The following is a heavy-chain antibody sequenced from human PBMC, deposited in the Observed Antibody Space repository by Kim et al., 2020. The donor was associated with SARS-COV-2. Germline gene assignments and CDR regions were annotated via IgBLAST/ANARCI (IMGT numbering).Heavy chain of an antibody. CDR2: IRCKANSYAT. CDR1: GFTFSGSA. J-gene: IGHJ4*01. V-gene: IGHV3-73*01. CDR3: TIVDDSIGYSPFDY. Sequence: WGSLRLSCAVSGFTFSGSAMHWFLHASGKGLEWFGRIRCKANSYATAYSPSVKGRFTISRYDSKNTAYLQFNTLKTEDTAVYYLTIVDDSIGYSPFDYW. D-gene: IGHD3-22*01.